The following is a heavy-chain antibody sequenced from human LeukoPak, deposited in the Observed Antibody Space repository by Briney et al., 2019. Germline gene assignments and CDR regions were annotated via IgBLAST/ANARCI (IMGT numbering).Heavy chain of an antibody. D-gene: IGHD3-10*01. CDR2: IWYDGSNK. J-gene: IGHJ4*02. CDR3: ARGARGSGSPPFDY. V-gene: IGHV3-33*01. CDR1: GFTFSSYG. Sequence: PGGSLRLCCAASGFTFSSYGMHWVRQAPGKGLEWVAVIWYDGSNKYYADSVKGRFTISRDNSKNTLYLQMNSLRAEDTAVYYCARGARGSGSPPFDYWGQGTLVTVSS.